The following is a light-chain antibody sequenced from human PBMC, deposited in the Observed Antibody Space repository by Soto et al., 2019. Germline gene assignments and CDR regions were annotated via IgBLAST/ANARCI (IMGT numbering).Light chain of an antibody. Sequence: QAVVTQEPSFSVSPGRTVTLTCGLSSGSVSTSYYPSWYQQTPGQAPRTLIYSTNTRSSGVPDRFSGSILGNKAALTITGXQADDXXDYYCVLYMGSGIWVFGGGTKLTVL. J-gene: IGLJ3*02. CDR1: SGSVSTSYY. CDR3: VLYMGSGIWV. CDR2: STN. V-gene: IGLV8-61*01.